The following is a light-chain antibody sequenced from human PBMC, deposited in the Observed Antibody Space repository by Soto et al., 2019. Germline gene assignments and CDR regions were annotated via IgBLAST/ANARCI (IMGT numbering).Light chain of an antibody. CDR2: GNS. V-gene: IGLV1-40*01. CDR1: SSNIGAGYD. Sequence: QSVLTQPPSVSGAPGQRVTISCTGSSSNIGAGYDVHWYQQLPGTAPKLLIYGNSNRPSGVPYRFSGSKSATSASLAITGXXXEXXXXYYCQSYDSSLSGYVFGTGTKVTVL. CDR3: QSYDSSLSGYV. J-gene: IGLJ1*01.